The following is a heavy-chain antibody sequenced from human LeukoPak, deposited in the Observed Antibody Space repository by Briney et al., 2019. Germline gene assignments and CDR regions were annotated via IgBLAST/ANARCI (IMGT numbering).Heavy chain of an antibody. V-gene: IGHV3-43*02. CDR1: GFTFDDYV. CDR3: AKTRRSGIDYADFDH. CDR2: ISGDGRTT. D-gene: IGHD1-26*01. Sequence: GGSLRLSCAASGFTFDDYVMHWVRQAPGKGLEWVSLISGDGRTTYYADSVKGRFAISRDNSKKSLYLQINSLKTEDTALFYCAKTRRSGIDYADFDHWGQGTLVTVSS. J-gene: IGHJ4*02.